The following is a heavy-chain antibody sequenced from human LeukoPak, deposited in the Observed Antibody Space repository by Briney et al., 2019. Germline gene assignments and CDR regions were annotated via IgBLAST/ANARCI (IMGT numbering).Heavy chain of an antibody. V-gene: IGHV1-69*01. CDR2: IIPIFGTA. Sequence: SVKVSCMASGGTFSSYAISWVRQAPGQGLEWMGGIIPIFGTANYAQKFQGRVTITADESTSTAYMELSSLRSEDTAVYYCARGYYGSGMRAYYYYYMDVWGKGTTVTVSS. CDR1: GGTFSSYA. J-gene: IGHJ6*03. CDR3: ARGYYGSGMRAYYYYYMDV. D-gene: IGHD3-10*01.